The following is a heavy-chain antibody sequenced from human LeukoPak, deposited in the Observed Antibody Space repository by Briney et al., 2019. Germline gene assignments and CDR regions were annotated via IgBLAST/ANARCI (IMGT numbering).Heavy chain of an antibody. CDR3: AKLWTPWFGDENWFDP. D-gene: IGHD3-10*01. J-gene: IGHJ5*02. V-gene: IGHV3-23*01. Sequence: HSGGSLRLSCAASGFTFSTYWMYWVRQAPGKGLVWVSAISGSGGSTYYADSVKGRFTISRDNSKNTLYLQMNSLRAEDTAVYYCAKLWTPWFGDENWFDPWGQGTLVTVSS. CDR2: ISGSGGST. CDR1: GFTFSTYW.